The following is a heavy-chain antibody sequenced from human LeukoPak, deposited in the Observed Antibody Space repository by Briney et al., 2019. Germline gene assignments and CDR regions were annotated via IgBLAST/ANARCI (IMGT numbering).Heavy chain of an antibody. CDR1: GGSISSYY. J-gene: IGHJ5*02. V-gene: IGHV4-4*07. Sequence: SETLSLTCTVSGGSISSYYWSWIRQPAGKGLEWIERIYTSASTNYNPSLKSRVTMSVDTSKNQFSLKLSSVTAADTAVYYCARDGSASGSYWGDNWFDPWGQGTLVTVSS. CDR2: IYTSAST. CDR3: ARDGSASGSYWGDNWFDP. D-gene: IGHD1-26*01.